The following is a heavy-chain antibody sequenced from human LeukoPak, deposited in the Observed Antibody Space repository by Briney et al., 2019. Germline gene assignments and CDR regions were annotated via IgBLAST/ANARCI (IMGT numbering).Heavy chain of an antibody. J-gene: IGHJ4*02. CDR1: GFTFNDYN. CDR3: ARDFTGRYTIDY. CDR2: ISYHGINK. Sequence: GGSLRLSCVASGFTFNDYNMHWVRQAPGKGLEWVAFISYHGINKNDADSVKGRFTISRDNSENTVYLQINSLRPEDTAIYYCARDFTGRYTIDYWGQGTLVTVSS. D-gene: IGHD3-9*01. V-gene: IGHV3-30-3*01.